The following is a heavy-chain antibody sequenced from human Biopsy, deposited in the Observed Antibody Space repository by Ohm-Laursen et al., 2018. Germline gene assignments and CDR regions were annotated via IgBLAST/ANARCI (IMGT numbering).Heavy chain of an antibody. CDR2: VYYSGTT. J-gene: IGHJ4*02. V-gene: IGHV4-59*01. CDR3: ARMPHFDY. D-gene: IGHD2-2*01. Sequence: TLSLTCILSGGSINGYYWSWIRQLPGKGLEWIGYVYYSGTTKYNPSLQSRATISLDSSNSQFSLSLTSMTPSDTAVYYCARMPHFDYWGQGILVTVSS. CDR1: GGSINGYY.